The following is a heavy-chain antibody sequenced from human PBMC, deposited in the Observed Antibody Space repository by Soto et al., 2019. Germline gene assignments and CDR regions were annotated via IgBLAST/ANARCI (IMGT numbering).Heavy chain of an antibody. CDR3: ARDYDFWSGYYEYNWFDP. Sequence: PGGSLRLSCAASGFTFSSYWMSWVRQAPGKGLEWVANIKQDGSEKYYVDSVKGRFTISRDNAKNSLYLQMNSLRAEDTAVYYCARDYDFWSGYYEYNWFDPWGQGTLVTVSS. J-gene: IGHJ5*02. CDR1: GFTFSSYW. CDR2: IKQDGSEK. V-gene: IGHV3-7*01. D-gene: IGHD3-3*01.